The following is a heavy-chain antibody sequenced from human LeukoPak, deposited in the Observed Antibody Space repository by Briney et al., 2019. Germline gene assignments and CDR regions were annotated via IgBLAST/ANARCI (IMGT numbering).Heavy chain of an antibody. CDR3: ARGRYCSSTSCPLFDY. CDR1: GFIFTNYW. D-gene: IGHD2-2*01. V-gene: IGHV3-7*04. J-gene: IGHJ4*02. Sequence: GGSLRLSCAASGFIFTNYWMGWVRQAPGKGLEWVANIKQDGSEKYYVDSVKGRFTISRDNAKNSLYLQMNSLRAEDTAVYYCARGRYCSSTSCPLFDYWGQGTLVTVSS. CDR2: IKQDGSEK.